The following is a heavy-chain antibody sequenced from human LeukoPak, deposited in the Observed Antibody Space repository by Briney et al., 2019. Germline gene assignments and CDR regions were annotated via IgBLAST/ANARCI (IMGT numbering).Heavy chain of an antibody. Sequence: GGSLRLSCAASGFTFSNYPMHWVRQTPGKGLEWVAVISSDGSNRYYADSVEGRFTISRDNSKNTLYLQMDSLRPEDTAVYYCVREPRVVLLRFDYWGQGTLVTVSS. V-gene: IGHV3-30*04. D-gene: IGHD2-8*02. CDR2: ISSDGSNR. CDR3: VREPRVVLLRFDY. J-gene: IGHJ4*02. CDR1: GFTFSNYP.